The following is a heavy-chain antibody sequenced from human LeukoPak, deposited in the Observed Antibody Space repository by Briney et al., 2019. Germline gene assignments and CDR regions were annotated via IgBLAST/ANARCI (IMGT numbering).Heavy chain of an antibody. CDR1: GFTFSNYG. CDR2: VSFGDGSTR. J-gene: IGHJ4*02. V-gene: IGHV3-33*06. CDR3: AKSPYYDFWPFDY. Sequence: GGSLRLSCAASGFTFSNYGMHWVRQAPGKGLEWVAVVSFGDGSTRNYADSVKGRFTISRDNFQNTLYLQMNNLRAEDTAVYYCAKSPYYDFWPFDYWGQGTLVTVSS. D-gene: IGHD3-3*01.